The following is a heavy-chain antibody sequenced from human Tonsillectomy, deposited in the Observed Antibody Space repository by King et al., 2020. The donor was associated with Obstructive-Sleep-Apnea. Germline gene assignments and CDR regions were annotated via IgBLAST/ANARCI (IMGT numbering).Heavy chain of an antibody. D-gene: IGHD3-10*01. CDR3: AEVRGDY. CDR2: IYYTGTS. Sequence: VQLQESGPGLVKPSETLSLTCTVSGGSISTYYWSWVRPPPGKGLEWIGFIYYTGTSSYNPSLKSRVTMSVDTSKNQLSLNLTSVTAADTAVYYCAEVRGDYWGQGVLVGVSS. J-gene: IGHJ4*02. V-gene: IGHV4-59*01. CDR1: GGSISTYY.